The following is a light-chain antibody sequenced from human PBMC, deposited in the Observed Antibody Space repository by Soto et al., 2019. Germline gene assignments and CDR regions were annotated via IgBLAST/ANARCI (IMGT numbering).Light chain of an antibody. CDR3: QQYGSSIT. J-gene: IGKJ4*01. CDR2: GTS. CDR1: QSVSNRY. Sequence: DIVLTQSPGSLSLSPGERVTLSCRASQSVSNRYLAWYQHRPGQAPRLLIRGTSSRASGVPDRFSASGAGTDFILTISRVEPEAFAIYYCQQYGSSITFGGGTKVEIK. V-gene: IGKV3-20*01.